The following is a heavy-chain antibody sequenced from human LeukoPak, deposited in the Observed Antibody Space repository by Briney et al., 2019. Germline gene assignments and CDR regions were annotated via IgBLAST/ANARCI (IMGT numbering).Heavy chain of an antibody. CDR3: ARLGYGSGY. J-gene: IGHJ4*02. CDR1: GGSFSGYY. D-gene: IGHD3-10*01. CDR2: INHSGST. V-gene: IGHV4-34*01. Sequence: PSETLSLTCAVYGGSFSGYYWSWIRQPPGKGLEWIGEINHSGSTNYNPSLKSRVTISVDTSKNQFSLKLSSVTAADTAVYYCARLGYGSGYWGQGTLVTVSS.